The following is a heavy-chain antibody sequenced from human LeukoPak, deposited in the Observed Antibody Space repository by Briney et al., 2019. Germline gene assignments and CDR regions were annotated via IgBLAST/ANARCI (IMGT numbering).Heavy chain of an antibody. J-gene: IGHJ3*02. Sequence: PRGSLRLSCAASGFTFSNYPMDWVRQAPGKGLEWVSAISTGGDRAYYADSVKGRFTTSRDNSRNTLYLQMNSLRAEDTAVYYCAKQFSSSWFYDAFDIWGQGTMVTVSS. CDR1: GFTFSNYP. CDR2: ISTGGDRA. V-gene: IGHV3-23*01. D-gene: IGHD6-13*01. CDR3: AKQFSSSWFYDAFDI.